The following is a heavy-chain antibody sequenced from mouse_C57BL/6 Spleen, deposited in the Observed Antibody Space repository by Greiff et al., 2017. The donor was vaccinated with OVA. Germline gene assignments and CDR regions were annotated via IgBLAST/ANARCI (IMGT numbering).Heavy chain of an antibody. CDR3: ARGEKLDYYAMDY. J-gene: IGHJ4*01. CDR2: ISDGGSYT. Sequence: EVQLVESGGGLVKPGGSLKLSCAASGFTFSSYAMSWVRQTPEKRLEWVATISDGGSYTYYPDNVKGRFTISRDNAKNNLYLQMSHLKSEDTAMYYCARGEKLDYYAMDYWGQGTSVTVSS. V-gene: IGHV5-4*01. CDR1: GFTFSSYA.